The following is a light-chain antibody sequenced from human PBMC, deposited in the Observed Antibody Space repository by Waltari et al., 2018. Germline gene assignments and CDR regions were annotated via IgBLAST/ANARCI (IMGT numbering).Light chain of an antibody. V-gene: IGLV2-11*01. J-gene: IGLJ3*02. CDR1: TSDVGGYNS. Sequence: QSALTQPPSVSGSPEQSVTISCTGSTSDVGGYNSVSWYQQHPGKAPNLIIFDVNQRPSGVPDRFSGSKSGNTASLTISGLRPEDEADYHCCSYAGVHTFWLFGGGTKLTVL. CDR2: DVN. CDR3: CSYAGVHTFWL.